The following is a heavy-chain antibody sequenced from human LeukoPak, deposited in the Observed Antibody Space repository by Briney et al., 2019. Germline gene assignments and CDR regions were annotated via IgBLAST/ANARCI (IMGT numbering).Heavy chain of an antibody. CDR3: ARHLPSPELQFYFDY. D-gene: IGHD5-24*01. J-gene: IGHJ4*02. CDR1: PGSISNYY. V-gene: IGHV4-4*07. CDR2: IYSGGRT. Sequence: PSETLSLTCTVSPGSISNYYWSWIRQPAGKGLEWIGRIYSGGRTSYNPSLKSRVTMSVDTSKNQFSLKRSSVTAADTAFYYCARHLPSPELQFYFDYWDQGTLVTVSS.